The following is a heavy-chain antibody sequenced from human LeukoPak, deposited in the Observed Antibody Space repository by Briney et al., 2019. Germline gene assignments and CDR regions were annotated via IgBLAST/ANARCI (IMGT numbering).Heavy chain of an antibody. CDR2: MYSSGST. D-gene: IGHD5-12*01. CDR3: ARSGSGYLRYDIDY. J-gene: IGHJ4*02. CDR1: GGSISSSSYY. V-gene: IGHV4-39*07. Sequence: SETLSLTCSVSGGSISSSSYYWGWIRQPPGKGLEWIGRMYSSGSTYHNPSLKSRVTLSVDTSKNQFSLKLSSVTAADTAVYYCARSGSGYLRYDIDYWGQGNPVTVSS.